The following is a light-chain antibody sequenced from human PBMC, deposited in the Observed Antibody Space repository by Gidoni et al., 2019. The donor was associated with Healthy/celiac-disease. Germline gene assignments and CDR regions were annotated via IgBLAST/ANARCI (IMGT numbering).Light chain of an antibody. Sequence: EIVLTQSPGTLSLSPGERATLFCRASQSVSSSYLAWYQQKPGQAPRLLIYGASSRATGIPDRFSGSGSGTDFTLTISRLEPEDFAVYYCQQYGSSPITFXXXTRLEIK. V-gene: IGKV3-20*01. J-gene: IGKJ5*01. CDR1: QSVSSSY. CDR3: QQYGSSPIT. CDR2: GAS.